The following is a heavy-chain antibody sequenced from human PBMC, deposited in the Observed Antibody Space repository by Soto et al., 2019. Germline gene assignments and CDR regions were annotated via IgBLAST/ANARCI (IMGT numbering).Heavy chain of an antibody. D-gene: IGHD3-10*01. CDR3: ARVRPMVRGVIPYYFDY. Sequence: GASVKVSCKASGGTFSGYAISWVRQAPGQGLEWMGGIIPIFGTANYAQKFQGRVTITADESTSTAYMELSSLRSEDTAVYYCARVRPMVRGVIPYYFDYWGQGTLVTVSS. J-gene: IGHJ4*02. CDR1: GGTFSGYA. CDR2: IIPIFGTA. V-gene: IGHV1-69*13.